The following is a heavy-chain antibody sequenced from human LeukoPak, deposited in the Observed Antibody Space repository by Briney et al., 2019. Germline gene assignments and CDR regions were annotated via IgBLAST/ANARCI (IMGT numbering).Heavy chain of an antibody. CDR3: ARASGGNPTYYYYYMDV. J-gene: IGHJ6*03. CDR2: IYHSGST. Sequence: SQTLSLTCAVSGGSISSGGYSWSWIRQPPGKGLEWIGYIYHSGSTYYNPSLKSRVTISVDRSKNQFSLKLSSVTAADTAVYYCARASGGNPTYYYYYMDVWGKGTTVTVSS. D-gene: IGHD4-23*01. CDR1: GGSISSGGYS. V-gene: IGHV4-30-2*01.